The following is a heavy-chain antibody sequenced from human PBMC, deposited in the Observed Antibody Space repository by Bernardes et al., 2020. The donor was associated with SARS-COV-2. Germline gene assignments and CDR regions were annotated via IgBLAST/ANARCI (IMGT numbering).Heavy chain of an antibody. J-gene: IGHJ6*02. D-gene: IGHD1-26*01. CDR1: GFTFSSYW. Sequence: GGSLRLSCAASGFTFSSYWMHWVRQAPGKGLVWVSRINTDGSSSNYADFVKGRFTISRDNSKNTLFLQMNSLRAEDTALYYCAKDSLFVSGSNNYYGMDVWGQGTTVTVSS. CDR2: INTDGSSS. CDR3: AKDSLFVSGSNNYYGMDV. V-gene: IGHV3-74*01.